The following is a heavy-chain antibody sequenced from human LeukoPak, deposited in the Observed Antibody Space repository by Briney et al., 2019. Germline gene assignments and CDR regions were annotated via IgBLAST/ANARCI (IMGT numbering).Heavy chain of an antibody. Sequence: TGGSLRLSCAASGFTFKNAWMSWVRQAPGKGLEWVGRIKSKAHGGTTDYAAPVKDRFTISRDDSKNTLYLQMNSLKTEDTAVYYCTTILFGYGDYFDYWGQGTLVTVSS. CDR1: GFTFKNAW. CDR3: TTILFGYGDYFDY. J-gene: IGHJ4*02. CDR2: IKSKAHGGTT. D-gene: IGHD4-17*01. V-gene: IGHV3-15*01.